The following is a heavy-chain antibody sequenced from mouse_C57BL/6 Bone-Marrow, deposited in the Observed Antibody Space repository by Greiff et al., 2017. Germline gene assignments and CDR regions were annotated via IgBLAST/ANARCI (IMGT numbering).Heavy chain of an antibody. J-gene: IGHJ2*01. Sequence: EVKLVESGGDLVKPGGSLKLSCAASGFTFSSYGMPWVRQTPDKRLEWVATISSGGSYTSYPDSVKGRFTISRDNAKNTLYLQMSSLKSEDTAMYYCARLYYGSSYGYWGQGTTLTVSS. CDR1: GFTFSSYG. CDR3: ARLYYGSSYGY. CDR2: ISSGGSYT. V-gene: IGHV5-6*01. D-gene: IGHD1-1*01.